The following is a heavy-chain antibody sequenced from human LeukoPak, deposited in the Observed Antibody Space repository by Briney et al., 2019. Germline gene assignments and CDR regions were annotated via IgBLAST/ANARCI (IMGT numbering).Heavy chain of an antibody. D-gene: IGHD7-27*01. J-gene: IGHJ4*02. CDR2: ITWNSGTI. Sequence: GGSLRLSCAASGFNFDQYGMFSVRQGPGKGMEWVTGITWNSGTIAYADSVKGRFTISRDNAKSSLYLQMNSLRTEDTALYYCVRSVGSDWGHFDFRGQGTLVTVSS. V-gene: IGHV3-9*01. CDR1: GFNFDQYG. CDR3: VRSVGSDWGHFDF.